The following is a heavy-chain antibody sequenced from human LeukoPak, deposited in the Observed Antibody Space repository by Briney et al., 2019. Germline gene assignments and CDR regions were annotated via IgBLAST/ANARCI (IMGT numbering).Heavy chain of an antibody. CDR2: INHSGST. V-gene: IGHV4-34*01. Sequence: KPSETLSLTCAVYGGSFSGYYWSWIRQPPGKGLEWIGEINHSGSTNYNPSLKSRVTISVDTSKNQFSLKLSSVTAADTAVYYCARFMITFGGTLGWYFDLWGRGTLVTVSS. CDR3: ARFMITFGGTLGWYFDL. D-gene: IGHD3-16*01. CDR1: GGSFSGYY. J-gene: IGHJ2*01.